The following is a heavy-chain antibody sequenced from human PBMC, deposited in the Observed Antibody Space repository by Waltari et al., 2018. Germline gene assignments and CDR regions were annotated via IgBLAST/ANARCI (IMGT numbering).Heavy chain of an antibody. Sequence: QVQLQESGPGLVKPSETLSLTCSVSSGSITGYYWSWIRQPAGKGLEWIGRIHFAGSTNKNPSVTSRLTMLVDTSKNQVSLKLTSGTAADTAIYYCARDNPLYYATFGHYYYGMDVWGQGTTVTVSS. J-gene: IGHJ6*02. V-gene: IGHV4-4*07. CDR1: SGSITGYY. CDR2: IHFAGST. D-gene: IGHD3-16*01. CDR3: ARDNPLYYATFGHYYYGMDV.